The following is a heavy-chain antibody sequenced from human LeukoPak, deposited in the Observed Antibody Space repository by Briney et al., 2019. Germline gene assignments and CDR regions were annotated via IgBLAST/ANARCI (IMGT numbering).Heavy chain of an antibody. J-gene: IGHJ5*02. CDR3: ARRVSEVEPTLRSGENWFDP. Sequence: KPSETLSLTCTVSGDSISSYYWNWIRQPAGKGLEWIGRIYISGSTIYNPSLESRVTMSVDTSKKQFSLKLSSVTAADTAVYYCARRVSEVEPTLRSGENWFDPWGQGTLVTVSS. V-gene: IGHV4-4*07. D-gene: IGHD1-26*01. CDR2: IYISGST. CDR1: GDSISSYY.